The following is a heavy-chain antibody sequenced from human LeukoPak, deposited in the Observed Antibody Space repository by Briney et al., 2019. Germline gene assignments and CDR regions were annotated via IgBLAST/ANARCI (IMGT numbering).Heavy chain of an antibody. V-gene: IGHV3-53*01. Sequence: GGSLRLSCAASGFTVSSNYMSWVRQAPGKGLEWVSVIYSGGSTYYADSVKGRFSISRDNSKNTLYLQMNSLRAEDTAVYYCAKYHYGYSSSWWSAFDYWGQGTLVTVSS. J-gene: IGHJ4*02. CDR3: AKYHYGYSSSWWSAFDY. CDR2: IYSGGST. D-gene: IGHD6-13*01. CDR1: GFTVSSNY.